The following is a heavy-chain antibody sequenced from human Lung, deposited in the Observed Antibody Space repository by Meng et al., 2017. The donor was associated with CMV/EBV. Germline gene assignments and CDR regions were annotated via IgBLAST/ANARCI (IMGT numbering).Heavy chain of an antibody. V-gene: IGHV3-53*01. Sequence: FTVSSNYMSWVRQAPGKELEWVSVIYSGGSTYYADSVKGRFTISRDNSKITLYLQMNSLRAEDTAVYYCARGKYDFWSGYYPAPWFDPWGQGTLVTVSS. D-gene: IGHD3-3*01. CDR2: IYSGGST. CDR1: FTVSSNY. J-gene: IGHJ5*02. CDR3: ARGKYDFWSGYYPAPWFDP.